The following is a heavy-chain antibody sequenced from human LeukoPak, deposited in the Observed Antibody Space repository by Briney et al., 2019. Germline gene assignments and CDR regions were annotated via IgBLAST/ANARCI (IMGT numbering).Heavy chain of an antibody. CDR2: MYYSGTT. CDR1: GGSITSYY. D-gene: IGHD2-21*02. V-gene: IGHV4-59*01. J-gene: IGHJ4*02. CDR3: ARLPMAVTPHVDY. Sequence: SETLSLTCTVSGGSITSYYRSWIRQSPGKGLEWIGFMYYSGTTNYNPSLKSRVTISLGMSKNQFSLKLSSVTPADTAVYYCARLPMAVTPHVDYWGQGTLVTVSS.